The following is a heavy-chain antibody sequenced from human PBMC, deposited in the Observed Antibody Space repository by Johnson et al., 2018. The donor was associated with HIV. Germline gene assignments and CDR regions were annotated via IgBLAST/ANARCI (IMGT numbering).Heavy chain of an antibody. CDR1: GFTFTSFA. D-gene: IGHD1-1*01. CDR2: ISYDGSNK. V-gene: IGHV3-30-3*01. CDR3: ATSTASDAFDI. J-gene: IGHJ3*02. Sequence: QVQLVESGGGVVQPGTSLRLSCAASGFTFTSFAMHWVRQAPGKGLEWVGFISYDGSNKNYADSVKGRFTISRDNSKNTLYLQMNSLRAEDTAVYYCATSTASDAFDIWGQGTMVTVSS.